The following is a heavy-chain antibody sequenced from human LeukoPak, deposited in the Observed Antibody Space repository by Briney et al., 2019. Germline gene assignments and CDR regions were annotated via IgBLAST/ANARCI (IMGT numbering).Heavy chain of an antibody. D-gene: IGHD6-13*01. CDR2: IYHSGTT. CDR1: GYSISSGYF. J-gene: IGHJ5*02. Sequence: SETLSLTCTVSGYSISSGYFWGWIRQPPGKGLEWFGSIYHSGTTYYNPSLKSRVTISVDTSKNPFSLKLTSVTAADTAVYYCARGYSSSWYFNWFDPWGQGTLVTVSS. CDR3: ARGYSSSWYFNWFDP. V-gene: IGHV4-38-2*02.